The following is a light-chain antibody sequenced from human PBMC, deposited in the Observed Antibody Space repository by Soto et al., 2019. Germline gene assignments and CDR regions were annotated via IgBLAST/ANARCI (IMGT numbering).Light chain of an antibody. Sequence: EIVLTQSPCTVSFAPRGRSTLSFRAIHIVSSNSLAWYQQKPGQAPRLLIYGASNRATDIPDRFSGSGSGTDFTLTISRLEPEDFAVYYCQQYGSSPPWTFGQGTKVDIK. V-gene: IGKV3-20*01. J-gene: IGKJ1*01. CDR2: GAS. CDR1: HIVSSNS. CDR3: QQYGSSPPWT.